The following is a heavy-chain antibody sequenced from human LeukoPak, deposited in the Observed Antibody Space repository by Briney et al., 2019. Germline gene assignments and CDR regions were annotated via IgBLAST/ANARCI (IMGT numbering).Heavy chain of an antibody. V-gene: IGHV3-48*03. CDR1: GFTFSSYE. J-gene: IGHJ4*02. D-gene: IGHD2-15*01. CDR2: ISSSGSTI. Sequence: AGGSLRLSCAASGFTFSSYEMNWVRQAPGKGLEWVSYISSSGSTIYYADSVKGRFTISRDNAKNLLYLQMNSLRAEDTAVYYCARDGAFYCSGGSCPFDYWGQGTLVTVSS. CDR3: ARDGAFYCSGGSCPFDY.